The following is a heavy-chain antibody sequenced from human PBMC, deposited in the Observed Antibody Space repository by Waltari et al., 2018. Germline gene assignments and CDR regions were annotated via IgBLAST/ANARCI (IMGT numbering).Heavy chain of an antibody. D-gene: IGHD2-8*01. J-gene: IGHJ3*01. CDR3: ARFEMVYAIPL. V-gene: IGHV4-59*01. CDR2: IYYSGST. Sequence: QVQLQESGPGLVKPSETLSLTRPVSGGSISSYYTGWIRQPPGKGLEWIGYIYYSGSTNYNPSLKSRVTISVDTSKNQFSLKLSAVTAADTAVYYCARFEMVYAIPLWGQGTMVTVSS. CDR1: GGSISSYY.